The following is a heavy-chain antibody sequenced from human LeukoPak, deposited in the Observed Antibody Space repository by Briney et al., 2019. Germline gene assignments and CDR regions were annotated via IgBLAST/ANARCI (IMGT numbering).Heavy chain of an antibody. CDR2: IKSKTDGGTT. Sequence: GGSLRLSCAASGFTFSNAWMSWVRQAPGKGLEWVGRIKSKTDGGTTDYAAPVKGRFTISRDDSKNTLYLQMNSLKTEDTAVYYCTTDESFSPHQEDDAFDIWSQGTMVTVS. CDR1: GFTFSNAW. CDR3: TTDESFSPHQEDDAFDI. V-gene: IGHV3-15*01. D-gene: IGHD3-3*02. J-gene: IGHJ3*02.